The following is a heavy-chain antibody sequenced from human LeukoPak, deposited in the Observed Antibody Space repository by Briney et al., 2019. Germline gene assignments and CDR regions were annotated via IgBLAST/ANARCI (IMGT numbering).Heavy chain of an antibody. CDR3: ARLGGYCSSISCQDFDY. CDR1: AASLTAYY. V-gene: IGHV4-34*01. Sequence: SETLSLTWPVYAASLTAYYCDCIRQPPGKGLEWIGEINHSGSTNYNPSLKSRVTISVDTSKNQFSLKLSSMTAADTAVYYCARLGGYCSSISCQDFDYWGQGTLVTVSS. J-gene: IGHJ4*02. D-gene: IGHD2-2*01. CDR2: INHSGST.